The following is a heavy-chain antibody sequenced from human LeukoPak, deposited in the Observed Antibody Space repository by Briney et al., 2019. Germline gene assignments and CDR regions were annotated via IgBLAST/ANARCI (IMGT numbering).Heavy chain of an antibody. CDR1: GYSFSAYT. CDR3: AREIDRDDYNRFFDY. D-gene: IGHD5-24*01. V-gene: IGHV1-3*01. J-gene: IGHJ4*02. Sequence: ASVKVSCKASGYSFSAYTMNWVRQAPGQRLEWMGWINAGNGNTKYSQKFQGRVTITRDTSASTAYMEMRSLRSEDTAVYYCAREIDRDDYNRFFDYWGQGTLVTVSS. CDR2: INAGNGNT.